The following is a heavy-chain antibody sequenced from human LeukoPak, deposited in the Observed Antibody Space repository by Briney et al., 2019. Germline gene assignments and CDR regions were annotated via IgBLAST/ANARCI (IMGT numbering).Heavy chain of an antibody. J-gene: IGHJ5*02. CDR1: GCSISSYY. Sequence: PSETLTLTCTVSGCSISSYYWSWVRQPPGKGLEWIGYIYYSGSTNYNPSLKSRVTISVDTSKNQFSLKLNSVTAADTAVYYCARGGAYYDILTGYSYNWFDPWGQGTLVTVSS. CDR3: ARGGAYYDILTGYSYNWFDP. D-gene: IGHD3-9*01. CDR2: IYYSGST. V-gene: IGHV4-59*01.